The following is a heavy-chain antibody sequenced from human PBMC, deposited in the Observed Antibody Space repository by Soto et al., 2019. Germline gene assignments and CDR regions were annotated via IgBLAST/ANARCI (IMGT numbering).Heavy chain of an antibody. CDR3: AREVGRESTIRY. CDR1: GGSFSNFV. V-gene: IGHV1-69*01. CDR2: IIPNFGTT. D-gene: IGHD1-1*01. Sequence: QVQLVQSGAEVKKPGSSVKVSCKASGGSFSNFVISWVRQAPGQGLEWMGGIIPNFGTTNYAQKFQGKVTITADATTRTAYLELRGLTSEDTSVYYCAREVGRESTIRYWGQGTLVTVSS. J-gene: IGHJ4*02.